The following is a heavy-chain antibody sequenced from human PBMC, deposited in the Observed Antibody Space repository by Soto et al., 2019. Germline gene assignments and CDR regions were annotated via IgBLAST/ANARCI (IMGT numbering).Heavy chain of an antibody. Sequence: QLQLQESGSGLVKPSQTLSLTCAVSGGSISSGGYSWSWIPQPPGKGLEWIGYIYHSGSTHYNPTLRSRGTISVDRAKNQFSRKRISVTAADTAVYYCARVPGPWGQGTRVTVSS. CDR2: IYHSGST. J-gene: IGHJ5*02. CDR3: ARVPGP. CDR1: GGSISSGGYS. V-gene: IGHV4-30-2*01.